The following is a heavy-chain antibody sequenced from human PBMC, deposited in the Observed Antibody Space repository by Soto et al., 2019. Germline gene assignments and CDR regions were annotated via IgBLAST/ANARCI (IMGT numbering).Heavy chain of an antibody. CDR1: GFSLSTSGMC. CDR3: ARIDMAARPGTFDY. J-gene: IGHJ4*02. Sequence: SGPTLVNPTETLTLTCTFSGFSLSTSGMCVSWIRQPPGEALEWLARIDWDGDEKYSTSLKTRLTISKDTSKNQVVLTMANMDPVDTATYYCARIDMAARPGTFDYWGQGTLVTVS. V-gene: IGHV2-70*11. CDR2: IDWDGDE. D-gene: IGHD6-6*01.